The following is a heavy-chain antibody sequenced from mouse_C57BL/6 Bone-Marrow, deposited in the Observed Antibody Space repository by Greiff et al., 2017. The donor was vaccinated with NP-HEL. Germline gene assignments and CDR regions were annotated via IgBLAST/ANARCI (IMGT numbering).Heavy chain of an antibody. CDR3: ASPYDYDVAWFAY. CDR2: ISSGGSYT. CDR1: GFTFSSYG. V-gene: IGHV5-6*01. Sequence: EVKLMESGGDLVKPGGSLKLSCAASGFTFSSYGMSWVRQTPDKRLEWVATISSGGSYTYYPDSVKGRFTISRDNAKNTLYLQMSSLKSEDTAMYYCASPYDYDVAWFAYWGQGTLVTV. D-gene: IGHD2-4*01. J-gene: IGHJ3*01.